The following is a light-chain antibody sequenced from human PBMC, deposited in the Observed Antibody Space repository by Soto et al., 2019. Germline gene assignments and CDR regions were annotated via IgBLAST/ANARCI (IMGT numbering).Light chain of an antibody. CDR2: EVS. CDR1: SSDVGGYNY. CDR3: SSYTSGSTLV. J-gene: IGLJ2*01. Sequence: QSVLTQPASVSGSPGQSITISCTGTSSDVGGYNYVSWYQQHPGKAPKLMIYEVSYRPSGVSNRFSASKSGNTASLTISGLQAEDEGAYYCSSYTSGSTLVFGGGTKLTVL. V-gene: IGLV2-14*01.